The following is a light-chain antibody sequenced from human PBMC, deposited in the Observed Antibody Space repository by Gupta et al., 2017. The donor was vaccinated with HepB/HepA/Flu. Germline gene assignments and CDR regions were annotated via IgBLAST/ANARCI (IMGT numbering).Light chain of an antibody. CDR3: AAWDDSLKDWV. J-gene: IGLJ3*02. Sequence: QSVLTQPPSASGTPGQRVTISCSGSSSNIGSNTVNWYQQLPGTAPKLLIYSNNQRPSGVPDRFSGSKSGTSACLAISGLQSEDEADYYCAAWDDSLKDWVFGGGTKLTVL. CDR2: SNN. CDR1: SSNIGSNT. V-gene: IGLV1-44*01.